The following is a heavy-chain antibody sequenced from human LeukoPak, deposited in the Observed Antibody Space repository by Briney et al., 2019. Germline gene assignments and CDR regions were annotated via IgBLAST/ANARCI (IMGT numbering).Heavy chain of an antibody. CDR2: ISGNGSTH. V-gene: IGHV3-48*03. CDR1: GFTFSSYE. D-gene: IGHD3-10*01. Sequence: AGGTLRLSCTASGFTFSSYEMNWVRQAPRKGLEWVSYISGNGSTHYYADSVKGRFTVSRDNAKNSLFLQMNSLRAEDTAIYYCASRGALDLWGQGTMVTVSS. CDR3: ASRGALDL. J-gene: IGHJ3*01.